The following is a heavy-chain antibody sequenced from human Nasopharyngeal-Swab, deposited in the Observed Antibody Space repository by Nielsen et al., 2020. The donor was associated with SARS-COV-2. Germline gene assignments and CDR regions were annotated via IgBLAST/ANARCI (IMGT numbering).Heavy chain of an antibody. V-gene: IGHV1-18*01. J-gene: IGHJ6*03. Sequence: WARQAPGQGLEWMGWISAYNGNTNYAQKLQGRVTMTTDTSTSTAYMELRSLRSDDTAVYYCARGIAAAKHYYYYMDVWGKGTTVTVSS. D-gene: IGHD6-13*01. CDR2: ISAYNGNT. CDR3: ARGIAAAKHYYYYMDV.